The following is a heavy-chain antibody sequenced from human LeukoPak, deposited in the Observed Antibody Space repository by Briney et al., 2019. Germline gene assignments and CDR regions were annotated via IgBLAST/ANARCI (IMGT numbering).Heavy chain of an antibody. CDR1: GYTLTELS. V-gene: IGHV1-24*01. J-gene: IGHJ4*02. Sequence: GASVKVSCKISGYTLTELSMHWVRQAPGKGLEWMGGFGPEDGETIYAQKFQGRVTMTEDTSTGTAYMELSSLRSEDTDVYYCATDSYYYGSGSYYNPVYWGQGTLVTVSS. D-gene: IGHD3-10*01. CDR3: ATDSYYYGSGSYYNPVY. CDR2: FGPEDGET.